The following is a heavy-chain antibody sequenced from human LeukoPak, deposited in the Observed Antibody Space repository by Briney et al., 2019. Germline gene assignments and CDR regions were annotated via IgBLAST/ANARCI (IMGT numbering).Heavy chain of an antibody. CDR3: ARGCSSTSCYTRNWFDP. J-gene: IGHJ5*02. D-gene: IGHD2-2*02. CDR2: INPNSGGT. CDR1: GYTFTGYY. V-gene: IGHV1-2*02. Sequence: ASVKVSCKASGYTFTGYYMHWVRQAPGQGLEWMGWINPNSGGTNYAQKFQGRVTMTRDTFISTAYMELSRLRSDDTAVYYCARGCSSTSCYTRNWFDPWGQGTLVTVSS.